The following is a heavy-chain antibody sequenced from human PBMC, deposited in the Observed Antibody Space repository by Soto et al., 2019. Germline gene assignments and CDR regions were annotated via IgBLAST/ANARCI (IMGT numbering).Heavy chain of an antibody. CDR1: GYTFTTYG. CDR3: VRAAITINTATYFIP. CDR2: ISAYNGDT. D-gene: IGHD6-25*01. J-gene: IGHJ1*01. Sequence: ASVKVSCKASGYTFTTYGLTWVRQAPGQGLEWMAWISAYNGDTKYAQKFQGRVTLTTDTSTSTAYMELRSLTSDDTAVYYCVRAAITINTATYFIPWGLGTLVTVSS. V-gene: IGHV1-18*01.